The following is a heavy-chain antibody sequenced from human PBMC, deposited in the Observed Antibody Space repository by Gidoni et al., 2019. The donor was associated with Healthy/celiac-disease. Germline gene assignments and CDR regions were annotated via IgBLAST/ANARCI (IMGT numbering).Heavy chain of an antibody. CDR1: GYSFTSYW. D-gene: IGHD6-19*01. Sequence: GAAVKKPGEALRSTWNGSGYSFTSYWISWVRQLPGKGLEWLGRIDPSDYYTNYGPSFQGHVTISADKSISTAYLQWSSLKASDTAMYYCASPSSGWYDDYYYGMDVWGQGTTVTVSS. V-gene: IGHV5-10-1*03. J-gene: IGHJ6*02. CDR3: ASPSSGWYDDYYYGMDV. CDR2: IDPSDYYT.